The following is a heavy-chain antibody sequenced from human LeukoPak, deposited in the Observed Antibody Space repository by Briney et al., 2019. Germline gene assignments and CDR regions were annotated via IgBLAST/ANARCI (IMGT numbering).Heavy chain of an antibody. CDR1: GGSISSSSYY. D-gene: IGHD3-22*01. CDR2: IYYSGST. J-gene: IGHJ5*02. Sequence: SETLSLTCTVSGGSISSSSYYWGWIRLPPGKGLEWIGSIYYSGSTYYNPSLKSRVTISVDTSKNQFSLKLSSVTAADTAVYYCARGNYYDSSGYYFNHWFDPWGQGTLVTVSS. CDR3: ARGNYYDSSGYYFNHWFDP. V-gene: IGHV4-39*01.